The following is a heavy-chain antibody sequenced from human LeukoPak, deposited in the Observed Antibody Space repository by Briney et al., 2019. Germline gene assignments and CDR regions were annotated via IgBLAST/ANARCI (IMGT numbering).Heavy chain of an antibody. CDR2: INPNSGGT. J-gene: IGHJ4*02. D-gene: IGHD3-22*01. CDR3: AGDRYYYDSSGYSFDY. Sequence: ASVKVSCKASGYTFTGYYMHWVRQAPGQGLEWMGWINPNSGGTNYAQKFQGRVTMTRDTSISTAYMELSRLRSDDTAVYYCAGDRYYYDSSGYSFDYWGQGTLVTVSS. V-gene: IGHV1-2*02. CDR1: GYTFTGYY.